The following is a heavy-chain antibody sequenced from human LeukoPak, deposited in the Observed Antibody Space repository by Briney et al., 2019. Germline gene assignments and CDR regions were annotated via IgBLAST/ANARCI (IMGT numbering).Heavy chain of an antibody. CDR1: GGSFSGYH. Sequence: SETLSPTCAVYGGSFSGYHWSWIRQPPGKGLEWIGEINHSGSTNYNPSLKSRVTISIDTSKNHFSLKLSSVTAADTAVYYCARGGGAAAGHYYYYMDVWGKGTTVTVSS. CDR2: INHSGST. V-gene: IGHV4-34*01. J-gene: IGHJ6*03. CDR3: ARGGGAAAGHYYYYMDV. D-gene: IGHD6-13*01.